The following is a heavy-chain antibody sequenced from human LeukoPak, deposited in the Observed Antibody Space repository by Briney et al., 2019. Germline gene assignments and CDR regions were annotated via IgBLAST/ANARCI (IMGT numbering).Heavy chain of an antibody. CDR1: GYTFTGYF. V-gene: IGHV1-2*02. D-gene: IGHD1-26*01. Sequence: ASVNVSCKASGYTFTGYFIHSVRQAPGQGLERMGWINPNSGATNYAQRFQGRATMTRDTSISTAYMELSSLRSDDTAVYYCARELPGTYQIDAWGQGTLVTVSS. CDR2: INPNSGAT. CDR3: ARELPGTYQIDA. J-gene: IGHJ5*02.